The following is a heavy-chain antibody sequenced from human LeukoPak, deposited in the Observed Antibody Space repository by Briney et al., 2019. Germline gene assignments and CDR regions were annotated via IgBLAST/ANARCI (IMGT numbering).Heavy chain of an antibody. D-gene: IGHD3-22*01. CDR1: GYSFTSHY. J-gene: IGHJ3*02. V-gene: IGHV1-46*01. Sequence: ASVKVSCKASGYSFTSHYMHWVRQAPGQGLEWLGLINPSGSSTLYAQKFQGRVTMTRDMSTSTVYMELSSLRSEDTAVYYCARGEGYYDSSGLNDAFDIWGQGTMVTVSS. CDR3: ARGEGYYDSSGLNDAFDI. CDR2: INPSGSST.